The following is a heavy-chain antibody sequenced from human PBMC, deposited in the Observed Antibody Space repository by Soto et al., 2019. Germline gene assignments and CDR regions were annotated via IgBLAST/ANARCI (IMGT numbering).Heavy chain of an antibody. CDR1: GYTFTNYF. CDR2: INPNDGGT. J-gene: IGHJ4*02. V-gene: IGHV1-2*02. Sequence: QVQLVQSGAEVKKPGASVKVSCKPSGYTFTNYFIQWLRQAPGQGLEWMGWINPNDGGTNYAQRFQGRVAVTMDTSISTAYMELSGLTSDDTAVYYCARDPWGDGGVTLDYWGQGTLVTVSS. CDR3: ARDPWGDGGVTLDY. D-gene: IGHD7-27*01.